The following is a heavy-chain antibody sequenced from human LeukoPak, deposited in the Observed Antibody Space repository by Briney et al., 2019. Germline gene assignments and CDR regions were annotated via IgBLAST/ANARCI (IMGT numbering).Heavy chain of an antibody. D-gene: IGHD2-15*01. CDR2: INPNSGGT. J-gene: IGHJ4*02. Sequence: ASVKVSCKASGYTFTGYYIHWVRQAPGQGLEWMGWINPNSGGTNYAQKFQGRVTMTRDTSISTAYMELSRLRSDDTAVYYCARGSHVQYCSGGSCYLPFDYWGQGTLVTVSS. CDR1: GYTFTGYY. V-gene: IGHV1-2*02. CDR3: ARGSHVQYCSGGSCYLPFDY.